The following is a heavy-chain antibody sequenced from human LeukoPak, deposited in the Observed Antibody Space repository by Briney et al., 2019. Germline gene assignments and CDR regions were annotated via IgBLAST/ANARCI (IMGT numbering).Heavy chain of an antibody. CDR1: GVSISNHY. CDR3: VRHSRVVAFDY. D-gene: IGHD2-15*01. J-gene: IGHJ4*02. V-gene: IGHV4-59*08. CDR2: IYYTGNT. Sequence: PSGTLSLTCTVSGVSISNHYSSWIRQLPGKGLEWIGYIYYTGNTNYNPSLKSRVIISEDTSKNQVSLKLSSVTAADTAVYYCVRHSRVVAFDYWGQGNLVTVSS.